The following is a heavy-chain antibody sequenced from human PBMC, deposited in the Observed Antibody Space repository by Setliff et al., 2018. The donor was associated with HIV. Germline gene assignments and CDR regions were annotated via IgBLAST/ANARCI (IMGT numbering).Heavy chain of an antibody. Sequence: LGGSLRLSCAASGFTFSTYSMNWVRQAPGKGLEWISYISSSSSTIYYADSVKGRFTISRDNAKNSLYLQMNSLGAEDTAVYYCASRSDYWGQGTLVTVSS. CDR2: ISSSSSTI. J-gene: IGHJ4*02. CDR1: GFTFSTYS. V-gene: IGHV3-48*01. CDR3: ASRSDY.